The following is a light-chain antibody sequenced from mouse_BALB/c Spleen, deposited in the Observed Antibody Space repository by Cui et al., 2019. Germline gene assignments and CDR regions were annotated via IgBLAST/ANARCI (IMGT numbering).Light chain of an antibody. CDR2: KAS. CDR1: QNINVW. Sequence: DIQMNQSPSSLSASLGDTITITCHASQNINVWLSWYQQKPGNIPKLLINKASNLHTGVPSRFSGSGSGTGFTLTISSLQPEDIATYYCQQGQSYPLTFGAGTKLELK. J-gene: IGKJ5*01. CDR3: QQGQSYPLT. V-gene: IGKV10-94*01.